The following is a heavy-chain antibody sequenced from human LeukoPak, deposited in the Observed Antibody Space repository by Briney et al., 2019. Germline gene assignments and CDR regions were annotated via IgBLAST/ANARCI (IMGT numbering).Heavy chain of an antibody. CDR3: ARQGVGGYSAYGY. J-gene: IGHJ4*02. D-gene: IGHD5-12*01. CDR2: IYYPGST. Sequence: SETLSLTCTVSGGSISSSSSHYWGWIRQPPGKGLEWIGSIYYPGSTYYSPSLKSRVTISVDTSKNQFSLKLSSVTAADTAVYYCARQGVGGYSAYGYWGQGTLVTVSS. CDR1: GGSISSSSSHY. V-gene: IGHV4-39*01.